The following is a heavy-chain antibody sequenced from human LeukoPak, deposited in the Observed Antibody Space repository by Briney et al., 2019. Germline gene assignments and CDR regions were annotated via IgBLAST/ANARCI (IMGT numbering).Heavy chain of an antibody. Sequence: PSETLSLTCSVSGDSNSSSNYYWGWIHQPPGKGLEWIGSIYYSGTTYYNPSLKSRVTISVDTSKNHFSLKLSSVSAADTAVYYCVSGYYYGSADYWGQGTLVTVSS. CDR2: IYYSGTT. CDR3: VSGYYYGSADY. D-gene: IGHD3-10*01. V-gene: IGHV4-39*02. J-gene: IGHJ4*02. CDR1: GDSNSSSNYY.